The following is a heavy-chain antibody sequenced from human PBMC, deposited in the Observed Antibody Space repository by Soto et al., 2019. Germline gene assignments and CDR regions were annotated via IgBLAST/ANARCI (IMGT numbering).Heavy chain of an antibody. J-gene: IGHJ4*02. D-gene: IGHD3-3*01. Sequence: SETLSLTCTVSGGSVSSGSYYWSWIRQPPGKGLEWIGYIYYSGSTNYNPSLKSRVTIPVDTSKNQFSLKLSSVTAADTAVYYCARNLRFLELYYWGQGTLVTVSS. CDR1: GGSVSSGSYY. CDR3: ARNLRFLELYY. V-gene: IGHV4-61*01. CDR2: IYYSGST.